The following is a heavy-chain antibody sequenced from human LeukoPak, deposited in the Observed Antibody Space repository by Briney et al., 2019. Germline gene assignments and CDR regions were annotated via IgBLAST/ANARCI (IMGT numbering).Heavy chain of an antibody. CDR1: GFTFSSYA. CDR2: ISYDGSNK. D-gene: IGHD3-10*01. Sequence: PGGSLRLSCAASGFTFSSYAMHWVRQAPGKGLEWVALISYDGSNKYYADSVKGRFTISRDNSKNTLYLQMNSLRAEDTAVYYCASPPTPYYGSGSYYQFDYWGQGTLVTVSS. V-gene: IGHV3-30*04. J-gene: IGHJ4*02. CDR3: ASPPTPYYGSGSYYQFDY.